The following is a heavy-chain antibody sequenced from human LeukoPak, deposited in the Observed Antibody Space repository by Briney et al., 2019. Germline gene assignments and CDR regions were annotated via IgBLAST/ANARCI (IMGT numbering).Heavy chain of an antibody. V-gene: IGHV4-31*03. J-gene: IGHJ4*02. CDR3: ARDRGREAAGYFDY. CDR2: IYYSGST. D-gene: IGHD6-13*01. Sequence: SETLSLTCTVSGGSISSGGYYWSWIRQHPGKGLEWIGYIYYSGSTYYNPSLKSRVTISVDTSKNQFSLKLSSVTAADTAVYYCARDRGREAAGYFDYWGQGTLVTVSS. CDR1: GGSISSGGYY.